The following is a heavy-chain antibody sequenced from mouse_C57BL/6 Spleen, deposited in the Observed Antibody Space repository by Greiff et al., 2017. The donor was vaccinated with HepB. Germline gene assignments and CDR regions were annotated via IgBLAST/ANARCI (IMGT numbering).Heavy chain of an antibody. V-gene: IGHV3-8*01. CDR3: ARAEYGSTLYWYFDV. CDR2: ISYSGST. CDR1: GYSITSDY. D-gene: IGHD1-1*01. Sequence: EVKLQESGPGLAKPSQTLSLTCSVTGYSITSDYWNWIRKFPGNKLEYMGYISYSGSTYYNPSLKSRISITRDTSKNQYYLQLNSVTNEDTDTYYCARAEYGSTLYWYFDVWGTGTTVTVSS. J-gene: IGHJ1*03.